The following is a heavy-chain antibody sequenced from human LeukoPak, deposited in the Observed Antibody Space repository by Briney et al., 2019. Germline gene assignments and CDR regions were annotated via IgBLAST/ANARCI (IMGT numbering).Heavy chain of an antibody. D-gene: IGHD1-26*01. CDR1: GYTFTGYY. J-gene: IGHJ4*02. V-gene: IGHV1-2*04. CDR3: AREVVGATNFDY. CDR2: INPNSGGT. Sequence: GASVKVSCTASGYTFTGYYMHWVRQAPGQGLEWMGWINPNSGGTNYAQKFQGWVTMTRDTSISTAYMELSSLRSEDTAVYYCAREVVGATNFDYWGQGTLVTVSS.